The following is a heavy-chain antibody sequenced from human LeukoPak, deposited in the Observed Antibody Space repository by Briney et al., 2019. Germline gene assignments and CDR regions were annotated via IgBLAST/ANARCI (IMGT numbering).Heavy chain of an antibody. CDR1: GGSFSGYY. D-gene: IGHD1-26*01. CDR2: IYYSGST. CDR3: ARIAPTRYSGRCEDYFDY. V-gene: IGHV4-39*01. J-gene: IGHJ4*02. Sequence: SETLSLTCAVYGGSFSGYYWGWIRQPPGKGLEWIGSIYYSGSTYYNPSLKSRVTISVDTSKNQFSLKLSSVTAADTAVYYCARIAPTRYSGRCEDYFDYWGQGTLVTVSS.